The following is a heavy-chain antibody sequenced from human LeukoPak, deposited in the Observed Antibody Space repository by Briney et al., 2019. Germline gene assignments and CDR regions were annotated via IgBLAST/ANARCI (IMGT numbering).Heavy chain of an antibody. D-gene: IGHD1-1*01. V-gene: IGHV4-61*02. J-gene: IGHJ6*03. CDR3: ASGLTKPSRSHYYYYMDV. CDR2: IYISGST. CDR1: GGSMSSGSYY. Sequence: PSQTLSLTCTVSGGSMSSGSYYWSWIRQPAGKGLEWIGRIYISGSTNYNPSLKSRVTISVDTSKNQFSLKLSSVTAADTAVYYCASGLTKPSRSHYYYYMDVWGKGTTVTVSS.